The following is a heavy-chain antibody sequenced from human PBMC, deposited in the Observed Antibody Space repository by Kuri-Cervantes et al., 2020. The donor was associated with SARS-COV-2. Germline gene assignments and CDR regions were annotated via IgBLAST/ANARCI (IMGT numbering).Heavy chain of an antibody. CDR3: ARSPLAASGRGRRHFWGLGYFDY. J-gene: IGHJ4*02. CDR2: IIPICGTA. Sequence: SVTVSCKASGCTFSSYAISWLRQAPGQGLEWMGRIIPICGTANYAQKLQGRVTMTAAKSTRTAYVELRSLRSGDTAVYYCARSPLAASGRGRRHFWGLGYFDYWGQGTLVTVSS. D-gene: IGHD6-13*01. V-gene: IGHV1-69*06. CDR1: GCTFSSYA.